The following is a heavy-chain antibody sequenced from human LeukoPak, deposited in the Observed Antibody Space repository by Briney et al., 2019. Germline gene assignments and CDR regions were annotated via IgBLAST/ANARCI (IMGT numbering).Heavy chain of an antibody. CDR1: GFTFDDYA. D-gene: IGHD6-19*01. J-gene: IGHJ4*02. CDR3: ARVQGGGYRTADS. Sequence: PGRSLRLSCAASGFTFDDYAMHWVRQAPGKGLEWVSGISWNSGSIGYADSVKGRFTISRDNAKNSLYLQMNSLRDEDTAMYYCARVQGGGYRTADSWGQGTLVTVSS. CDR2: ISWNSGSI. V-gene: IGHV3-9*01.